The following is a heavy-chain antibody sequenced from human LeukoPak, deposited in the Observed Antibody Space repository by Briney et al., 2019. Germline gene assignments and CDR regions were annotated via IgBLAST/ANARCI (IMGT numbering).Heavy chain of an antibody. J-gene: IGHJ6*03. CDR3: ARYYYYYMDV. Sequence: PSETLSLTCTVSGGYISSRNYYWGWIRQPPGKGLEWIGSSYYNGNTYYNPSLKSRATISLDKSKNQFSLNLTSVTAADTAIYYCARYYYYYMDVWGKGTTVTVSS. CDR1: GGYISSRNYY. CDR2: SYYNGNT. V-gene: IGHV4-39*07.